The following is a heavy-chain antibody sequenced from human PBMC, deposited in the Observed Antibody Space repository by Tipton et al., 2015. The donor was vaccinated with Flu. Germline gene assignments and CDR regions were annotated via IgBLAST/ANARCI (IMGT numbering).Heavy chain of an antibody. Sequence: QLVQSGAEVRKPGASVRVSSKASGYTFTSYDVNWVRLATGQGLEWMGWMNPNSGYAGYAQKFQGRVTMTRNTSISTAYLELTSLRSDDTAIYYCATDAGSLDYWGQGTVVTVSS. V-gene: IGHV1-8*01. J-gene: IGHJ4*02. CDR3: ATDAGSLDY. CDR2: MNPNSGYA. CDR1: GYTFTSYD. D-gene: IGHD1-26*01.